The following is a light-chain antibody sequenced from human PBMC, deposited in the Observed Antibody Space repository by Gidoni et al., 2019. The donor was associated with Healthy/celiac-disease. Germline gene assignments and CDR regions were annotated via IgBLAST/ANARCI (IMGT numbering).Light chain of an antibody. CDR1: QRISSY. CDR3: QQSYSTPIT. V-gene: IGKV1-39*01. Sequence: DIQMTQSPTSLSASVGDRVTITCRASQRISSYLNWYQQEPGKAPKLLIYAASSLQSGVPPRFSGSGSGTDFTLTISSLQPEDFATYSCQQSYSTPITFXQXTRLEIK. CDR2: AAS. J-gene: IGKJ5*01.